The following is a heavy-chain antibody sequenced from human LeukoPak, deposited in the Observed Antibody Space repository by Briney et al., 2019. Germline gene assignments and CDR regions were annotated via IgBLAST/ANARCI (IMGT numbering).Heavy chain of an antibody. CDR1: GFSLSTYF. V-gene: IGHV3-11*04. CDR2: ITNSGRST. J-gene: IGHJ4*02. CDR3: AREASGYYHVFDS. D-gene: IGHD3-3*01. Sequence: GGSLRLSCEASGFSLSTYFLSWIRQAPGKGLEWVSYITNSGRSTKYADAVKGRFTIFRDNAKQSVYLEMTDLRAEDTAVYYCAREASGYYHVFDSWGQGTLVTVSS.